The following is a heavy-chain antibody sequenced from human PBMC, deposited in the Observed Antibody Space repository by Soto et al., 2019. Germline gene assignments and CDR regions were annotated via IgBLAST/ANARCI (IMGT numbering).Heavy chain of an antibody. CDR1: GYTFTSYG. Sequence: QVQLVQSGAEVKKPGASVKVSCKASGYTFTSYGISWVRQAPGQGLEWMGWISAYNGNTNYAQKLQGRVTMTTDTSTSTADMELRSLRSADTAVYYCARDRCSSTSCSTSDYWGQGTLVTVSS. CDR2: ISAYNGNT. D-gene: IGHD2-2*01. J-gene: IGHJ4*02. V-gene: IGHV1-18*01. CDR3: ARDRCSSTSCSTSDY.